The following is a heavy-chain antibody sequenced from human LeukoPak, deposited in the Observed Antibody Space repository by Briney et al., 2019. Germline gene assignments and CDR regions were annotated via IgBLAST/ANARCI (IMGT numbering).Heavy chain of an antibody. J-gene: IGHJ4*02. D-gene: IGHD3-22*01. CDR2: INHSGST. CDR3: ASRGSPEDYYDSSGYYPDY. Sequence: TSETLSLTCTVSGGSISSSSYYWGWIRQPPGKGLEWIGEINHSGSTNYNPSLKSRVTISVDTSKNQFSLKLSSVTAADTAVYYCASRGSPEDYYDSSGYYPDYWGQGTLVTVSS. CDR1: GGSISSSSYY. V-gene: IGHV4-39*07.